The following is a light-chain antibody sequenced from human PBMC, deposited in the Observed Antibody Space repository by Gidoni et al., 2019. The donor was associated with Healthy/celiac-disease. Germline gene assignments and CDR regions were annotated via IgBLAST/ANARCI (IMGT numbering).Light chain of an antibody. V-gene: IGKV3-11*01. Sequence: EIELKQTLATLSLSPEERATLSCRASQSVSSYLAWYQQKPGQSPRLLIYAASTSATGIPASFSGSGSATDFTLTISSLEPEDFAVYHCQQRIVFGPGTKVEIK. J-gene: IGKJ3*01. CDR1: QSVSSY. CDR3: QQRIV. CDR2: AAS.